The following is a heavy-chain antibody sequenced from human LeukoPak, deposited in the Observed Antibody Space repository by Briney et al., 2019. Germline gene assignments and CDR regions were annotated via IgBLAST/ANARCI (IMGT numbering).Heavy chain of an antibody. CDR1: GGSISSSSYY. CDR3: ASGESIVVVTAPYWPFDY. V-gene: IGHV4-39*01. CDR2: IYYSGST. D-gene: IGHD2-21*02. Sequence: SETLSLTCTVSGGSISSSSYYWGWIRQPPGEGLEWIGSIYYSGSTYYNPSLKSRVTISVDTSKNQFSLKLSSVTAADTAVYYCASGESIVVVTAPYWPFDYWGQGTLVTVSS. J-gene: IGHJ4*02.